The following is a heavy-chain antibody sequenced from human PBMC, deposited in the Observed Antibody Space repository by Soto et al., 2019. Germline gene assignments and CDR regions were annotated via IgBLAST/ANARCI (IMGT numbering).Heavy chain of an antibody. CDR2: IYHSGST. V-gene: IGHV4-4*02. D-gene: IGHD1-20*01. CDR1: GGSISSSNW. J-gene: IGHJ5*02. CDR3: TRGITTSVPRCRP. Sequence: QVQLQESGPGLVKPSGTLSLTCAVSGGSISSSNWWSWVRQPPGKGLEWIGEIYHSGSTNYNPTRRRRPSRSVDNSKCQFSLTLSPMTAADTDVYECTRGITTSVPRCRPWRQGTVVTVSS.